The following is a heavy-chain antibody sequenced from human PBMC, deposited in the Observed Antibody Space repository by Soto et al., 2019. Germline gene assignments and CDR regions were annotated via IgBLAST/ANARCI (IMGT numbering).Heavy chain of an antibody. V-gene: IGHV1-8*01. J-gene: IGHJ5*02. CDR1: GYTFTSYD. Sequence: QVQLVQSGAEVKKPGASVKVSCKASGYTFTSYDINWVRQATGQGLEYLRWMNPNSGNTGYVQKFQGRVTMTWDSSITTAYMELSSLRSDDTAVYFCARGVKYGAYSRWFDPWGQGTLVTVSS. CDR3: ARGVKYGAYSRWFDP. CDR2: MNPNSGNT. D-gene: IGHD4-17*01.